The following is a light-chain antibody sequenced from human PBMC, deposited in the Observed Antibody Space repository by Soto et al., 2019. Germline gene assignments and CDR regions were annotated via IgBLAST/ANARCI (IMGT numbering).Light chain of an antibody. J-gene: IGKJ2*01. CDR3: QQYYSAPQT. V-gene: IGKV4-1*01. CDR2: WAS. CDR1: QSVLYSSNNKNY. Sequence: DIVMTQSPDSLAVSLGERATINCKSSQSVLYSSNNKNYLAWYQQKPGQPPKLLIYWASTRESGVPHRFSGSGSGTDFTLTINSLQAEDVAVYYCQQYYSAPQTFGQGTKLGIK.